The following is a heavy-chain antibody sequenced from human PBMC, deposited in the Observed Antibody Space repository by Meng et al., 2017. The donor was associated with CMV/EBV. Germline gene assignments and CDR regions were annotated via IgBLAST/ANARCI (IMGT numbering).Heavy chain of an antibody. CDR1: GFTFSSYW. V-gene: IGHV3-74*01. D-gene: IGHD3-16*01. CDR2: INSDGSST. CDR3: ARGDYPYYFDY. J-gene: IGHJ4*02. Sequence: SCAALGFTFSSYWMHWVRQAPGKGLVWVSRINSDGSSTSYADSVKGRFTISRDNAKNTLYLQMNSLRAEDTAVYYCARGDYPYYFDYWGQGTLVTVSS.